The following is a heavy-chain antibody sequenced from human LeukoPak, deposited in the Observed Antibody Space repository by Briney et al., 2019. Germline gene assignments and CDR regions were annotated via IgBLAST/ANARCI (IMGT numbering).Heavy chain of an antibody. J-gene: IGHJ5*02. Sequence: GGSLRLSCAASGLTVSSNYMNWVRQAPRKGLEWVSVIYSGGSTYYADSVKGRFTISRDNSKNTLYLQMNSLRAEDTAVYYCARGAYGSGSYGDNWFDPWGQGTLVTVSS. CDR1: GLTVSSNY. D-gene: IGHD3-10*01. CDR2: IYSGGST. V-gene: IGHV3-66*01. CDR3: ARGAYGSGSYGDNWFDP.